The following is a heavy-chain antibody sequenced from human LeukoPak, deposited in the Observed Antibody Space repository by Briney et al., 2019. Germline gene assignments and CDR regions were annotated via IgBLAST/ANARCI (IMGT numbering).Heavy chain of an antibody. CDR2: MYYSGNT. Sequence: SETLSLTCTVSGGSLTSSSYYWGWLRQPPGKGREWSGNMYYSGNTYYNPSLKSRVTISVDTSKNQFSLKLSSVAAADTAVYYCARGYYDYAWGSSPVGDYYYYMDVWGKGTTVTVSS. J-gene: IGHJ6*03. V-gene: IGHV4-39*01. D-gene: IGHD3-16*01. CDR1: GGSLTSSSYY. CDR3: ARGYYDYAWGSSPVGDYYYYMDV.